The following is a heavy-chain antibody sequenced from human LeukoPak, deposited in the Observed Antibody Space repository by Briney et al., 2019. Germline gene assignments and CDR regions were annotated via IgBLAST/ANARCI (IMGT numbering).Heavy chain of an antibody. V-gene: IGHV3-30*02. CDR2: IRYDGSNK. J-gene: IGHJ4*02. Sequence: GGSLILSCAASGFTFSSFAMHWVRQAPGKGLEWVAYIRYDGSNKSYAASVKGRFTISRDSSKNTLYRQMNSLRAEDTAVYYCAKDPGAHDKHFDHWGQGTLVTVSS. CDR1: GFTFSSFA. D-gene: IGHD3-10*01. CDR3: AKDPGAHDKHFDH.